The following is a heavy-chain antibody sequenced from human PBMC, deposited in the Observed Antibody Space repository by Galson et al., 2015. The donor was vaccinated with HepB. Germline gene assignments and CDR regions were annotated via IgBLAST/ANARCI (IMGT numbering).Heavy chain of an antibody. V-gene: IGHV3-48*02. J-gene: IGHJ4*02. D-gene: IGHD3-10*01. CDR1: GFTFSSYS. Sequence: SLRLSCAASGFTFSSYSMNWVRQAPGKGLEWVSYISSSSSTIYYADSVKGRFTISRDNAKNSLYLQMNSLRDEDTAVYYCARDSSLWFGGPTLGYWGQGTLVTVSS. CDR2: ISSSSSTI. CDR3: ARDSSLWFGGPTLGY.